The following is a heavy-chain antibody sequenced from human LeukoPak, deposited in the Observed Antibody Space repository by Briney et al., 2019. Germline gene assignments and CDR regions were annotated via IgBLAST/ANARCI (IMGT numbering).Heavy chain of an antibody. D-gene: IGHD2-2*01. CDR3: ARRSQGYCSSTSCHLGWFDP. Sequence: GSLRLSCVASGFSFNTYWMSWVRQAPGKGLEWVANIKKDGSEQYYVDSVKGRFTISRDNAKNSVYLQMNRLRVEDTAVYYCARRSQGYCSSTSCHLGWFDPWGQGTLVTVSS. CDR2: IKKDGSEQ. CDR1: GFSFNTYW. V-gene: IGHV3-7*01. J-gene: IGHJ5*02.